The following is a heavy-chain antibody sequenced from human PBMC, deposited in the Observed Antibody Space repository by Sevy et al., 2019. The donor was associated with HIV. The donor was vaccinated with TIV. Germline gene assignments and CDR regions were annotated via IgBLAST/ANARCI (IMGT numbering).Heavy chain of an antibody. D-gene: IGHD2-15*01. J-gene: IGHJ4*02. V-gene: IGHV1-69*06. CDR2: IIPIFGTA. CDR1: GGTFSSYA. Sequence: ASVKVSCKASGGTFSSYAISWVRQAPGQGLEWMGGIIPIFGTANYAQKFQGRVTITADKSTSTAYMELSSLRSEDTAVYYCARVYSRSILRRVDLYYWGQGTLVTVS. CDR3: ARVYSRSILRRVDLYY.